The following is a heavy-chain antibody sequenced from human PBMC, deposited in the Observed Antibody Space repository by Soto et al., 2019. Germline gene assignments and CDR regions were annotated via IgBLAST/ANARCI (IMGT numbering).Heavy chain of an antibody. J-gene: IGHJ3*02. CDR2: ISSSSSYI. V-gene: IGHV3-21*01. D-gene: IGHD1-26*01. Sequence: GSLRLSCAASGFTFSSYSMNWVRQAPGKGLEWVSSISSSSSYIYYADSVKGRFTISRDNAKNSLYLQMNSLRAEDTAVYYCARDFGSYYAFDIWGQGTMVTVSS. CDR3: ARDFGSYYAFDI. CDR1: GFTFSSYS.